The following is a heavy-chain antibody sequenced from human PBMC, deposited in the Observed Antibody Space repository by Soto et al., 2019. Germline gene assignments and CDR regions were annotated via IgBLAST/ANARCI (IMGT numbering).Heavy chain of an antibody. J-gene: IGHJ6*02. D-gene: IGHD6-13*01. CDR2: IIPIFGTA. Sequence: QVQLVQSGAEVKKPGSSVKVSCKASGGTFSSYAISWVRQAPGQGLEWMGGIIPIFGTANYAQKFQGRVTITADESTSTAYMELSSLRSEDTAVYYCARLQVGPSGIAAAGDLNYYYYGMDVWGQGITVTVSS. CDR1: GGTFSSYA. V-gene: IGHV1-69*01. CDR3: ARLQVGPSGIAAAGDLNYYYYGMDV.